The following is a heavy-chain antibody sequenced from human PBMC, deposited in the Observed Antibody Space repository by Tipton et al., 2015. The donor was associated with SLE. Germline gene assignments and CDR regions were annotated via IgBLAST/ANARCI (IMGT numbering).Heavy chain of an antibody. Sequence: TLSLTCAVSGGSFSGYYWSWIRQPPGKGLEWIGEINHSGSTNYNPSLKSRVTISVDTSKNQFSLKLSSVTAADTAVYYCVRGLASDFWSGYPWYYFDYWGQGTLVTVSS. V-gene: IGHV4-34*01. J-gene: IGHJ4*02. CDR3: VRGLASDFWSGYPWYYFDY. CDR2: INHSGST. D-gene: IGHD3-3*01. CDR1: GGSFSGYY.